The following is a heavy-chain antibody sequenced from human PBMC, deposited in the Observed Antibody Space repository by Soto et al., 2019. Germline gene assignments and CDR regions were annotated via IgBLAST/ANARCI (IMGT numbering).Heavy chain of an antibody. CDR3: TKDIHPAAGYVDV. CDR2: ISWHSGSF. V-gene: IGHV3-9*01. J-gene: IGHJ6*03. Sequence: EVQLVESGGGLVQPGRSLRLSCAASGFTFDDFAMHWVRQAPGKGLEWVSGISWHSGSFGYADSVKGRFSISRDNAKNSLYLQMNSLRVEDTALYFCTKDIHPAAGYVDVWGKGTMVIVSS. CDR1: GFTFDDFA.